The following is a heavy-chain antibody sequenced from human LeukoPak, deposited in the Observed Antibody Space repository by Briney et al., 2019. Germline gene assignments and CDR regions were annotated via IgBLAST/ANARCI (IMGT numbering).Heavy chain of an antibody. CDR2: ISSSGSII. Sequence: PGGSLRLSCAPSGFTFSSYVMNWVRQAPGKGLEFISYISSSGSIIYYADSVKGRFTISRDNAKNSLYSQMNSLKTEDTDVYYCARDEFFGGVQGGLYYFDYWGQGTLVTVSS. D-gene: IGHD3-3*01. J-gene: IGHJ4*02. CDR1: GFTFSSYV. CDR3: ARDEFFGGVQGGLYYFDY. V-gene: IGHV3-48*03.